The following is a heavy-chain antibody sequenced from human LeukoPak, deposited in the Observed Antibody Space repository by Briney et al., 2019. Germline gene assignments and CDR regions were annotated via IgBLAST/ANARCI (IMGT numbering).Heavy chain of an antibody. CDR1: GGSISSYY. D-gene: IGHD5-18*01. Sequence: SETLSLTCTVSGGSISSYYWSWIRQPPGKGLEWTGTIYYSGSTKNNPSLKSRVTISVDTSKNQFSLKLSSVTAADTAVYYCARGVAGIQLFDYWGQGTLVTVSS. J-gene: IGHJ4*02. V-gene: IGHV4-59*01. CDR2: IYYSGST. CDR3: ARGVAGIQLFDY.